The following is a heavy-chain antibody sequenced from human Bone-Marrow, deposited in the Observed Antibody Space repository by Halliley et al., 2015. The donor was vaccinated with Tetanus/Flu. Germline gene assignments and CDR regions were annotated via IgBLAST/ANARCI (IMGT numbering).Heavy chain of an antibody. V-gene: IGHV4-61*01. Sequence: TLSLTCTVSGGSVATDLYYWSWIRQPPGKGLEWIGYLYYNGVTNYNPSLKSRVTISRDSSKNQFSLKMNSVTAADTAVYYCARVAAYWGQGILVTVSS. CDR1: GGSVATDLYY. CDR3: ARVAAY. CDR2: LYYNGVT. D-gene: IGHD6-25*01. J-gene: IGHJ4*02.